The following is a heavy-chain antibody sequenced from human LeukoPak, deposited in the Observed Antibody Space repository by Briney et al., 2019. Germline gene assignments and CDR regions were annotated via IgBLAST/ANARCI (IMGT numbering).Heavy chain of an antibody. J-gene: IGHJ3*02. V-gene: IGHV3-7*05. D-gene: IGHD5-18*01. CDR3: ARDRGYSTFDM. CDR1: GFTFSTYW. CDR2: INQDGSEK. Sequence: GGSLRLSCVASGFTFSTYWMAWVRQAPGKGLEWVANINQDGSEKNYVDSVKGRFTISRDNAKNSLCLQMHSLRAEDTAVYYCARDRGYSTFDMWGQGTMVTVSS.